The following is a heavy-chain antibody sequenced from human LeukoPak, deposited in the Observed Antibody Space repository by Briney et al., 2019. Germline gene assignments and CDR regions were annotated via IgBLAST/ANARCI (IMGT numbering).Heavy chain of an antibody. V-gene: IGHV4-38-2*02. Sequence: PSETLSLTCTVSGYSISSGYYWGWIRQPPGKGLEWIGSIYHSGSTYYNPPLKSRVTISVDTSKNQFSLKLSSVTAADTAVYYCARAPLLYAFGECNFDYWGQGTLVTVSS. CDR2: IYHSGST. CDR1: GYSISSGYY. D-gene: IGHD3-10*01. CDR3: ARAPLLYAFGECNFDY. J-gene: IGHJ4*02.